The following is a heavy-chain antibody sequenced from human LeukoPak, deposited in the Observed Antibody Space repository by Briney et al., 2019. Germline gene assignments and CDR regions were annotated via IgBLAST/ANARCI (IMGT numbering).Heavy chain of an antibody. CDR1: GGSISSYY. CDR2: IYTSGST. J-gene: IGHJ3*02. Sequence: PSGTLSLTCTVSGGSISSYYWNWIRQPAGKGLEWIGRIYTSGSTNYKPSLKSRVTMSVDTSKNQFSLKLSSVTAADTAVYYCARDKSRTYGSADAFDIWGQGTMVTVSS. V-gene: IGHV4-4*07. D-gene: IGHD3-10*01. CDR3: ARDKSRTYGSADAFDI.